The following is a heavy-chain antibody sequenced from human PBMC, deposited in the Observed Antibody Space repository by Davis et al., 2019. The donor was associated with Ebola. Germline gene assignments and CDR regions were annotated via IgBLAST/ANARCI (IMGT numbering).Heavy chain of an antibody. CDR2: IIPILGIA. CDR3: ARDLGYCGGDCEHYYYGMDV. D-gene: IGHD2-21*01. J-gene: IGHJ6*02. Sequence: SVNVSCKASGGTFSSYAISWVRQAPGQGLEWMGGIIPILGIANYAQKFQGRVTITADKSTSTAYMELSSLRSEDTAVYYCARDLGYCGGDCEHYYYGMDVWGQGTTVTVSS. CDR1: GGTFSSYA. V-gene: IGHV1-69*10.